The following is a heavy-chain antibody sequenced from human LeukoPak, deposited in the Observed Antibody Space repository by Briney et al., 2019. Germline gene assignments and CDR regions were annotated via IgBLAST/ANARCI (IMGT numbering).Heavy chain of an antibody. V-gene: IGHV3-23*01. CDR3: ARDGYRYACFDY. J-gene: IGHJ4*02. D-gene: IGHD5-24*01. Sequence: GGSLRLSCAASGFTFSSYAMSWVRQAPGKGLEWVSAISGSGGSTYYADSVKGRFTISRDNAKNSLYLQMNSLRAEDTAVYYCARDGYRYACFDYWGQGTLVTVSS. CDR2: ISGSGGST. CDR1: GFTFSSYA.